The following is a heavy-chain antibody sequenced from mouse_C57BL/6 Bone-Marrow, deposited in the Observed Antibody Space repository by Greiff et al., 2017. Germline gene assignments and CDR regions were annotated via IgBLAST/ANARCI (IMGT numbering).Heavy chain of an antibody. CDR1: GYTFTSYW. D-gene: IGHD1-1*01. CDR2: IDPSDSYT. J-gene: IGHJ1*03. Sequence: VQLQESGAELVKPGASVKLSCKASGYTFTSYWMQWVKQRPGQGLEWIGEIDPSDSYTNYNQKFKGKATLTVDTSSSTAYMQLSSLTSEDSAVYYCARSYYGSSYWYFDVWGTGTTVTVSS. V-gene: IGHV1-50*01. CDR3: ARSYYGSSYWYFDV.